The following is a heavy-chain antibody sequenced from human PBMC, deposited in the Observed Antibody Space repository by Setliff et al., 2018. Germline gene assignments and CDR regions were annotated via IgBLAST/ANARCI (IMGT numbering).Heavy chain of an antibody. J-gene: IGHJ6*02. Sequence: ASVKVSCKASGGTFGSSALSWVRQAPGQGLEWMGWINAGNGNTKYSQKFQGRVTITRDTSASTAYMELSSLRSEDTAVYYCASDGQGNYNFWSGTYYYYGMDVWGQGTTVTVSS. D-gene: IGHD3-3*01. V-gene: IGHV1-3*01. CDR2: INAGNGNT. CDR3: ASDGQGNYNFWSGTYYYYGMDV. CDR1: GGTFGSSA.